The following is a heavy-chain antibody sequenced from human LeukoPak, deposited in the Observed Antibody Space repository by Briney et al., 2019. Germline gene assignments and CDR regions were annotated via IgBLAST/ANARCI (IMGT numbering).Heavy chain of an antibody. J-gene: IGHJ3*02. CDR3: ARPRGTTDDAFDI. CDR1: GFTFSDYY. CDR2: ISSSGSTI. Sequence: GGSLRLACAASGFTFSDYYMSWIRQAPGKELEWVSYISSSGSTIYYADSVKGRFTISRDNAKNSLYLQMNSLRAEDTAVYYCARPRGTTDDAFDIWGQGTMVTVSS. V-gene: IGHV3-11*01. D-gene: IGHD1-7*01.